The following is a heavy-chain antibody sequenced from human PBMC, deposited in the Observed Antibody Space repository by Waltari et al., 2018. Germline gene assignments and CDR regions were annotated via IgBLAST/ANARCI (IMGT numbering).Heavy chain of an antibody. V-gene: IGHV1-8*03. CDR3: ARGPAARSDYFDY. Sequence: QVQLVQSGAEVKKPGASVKVSCKVSGYTLTELSMHWVRQATGQGLEWMGWMNPNSGNTGYAQKFQGRVTITRNTSISTAYMELSSLRSEDTAVYYCARGPAARSDYFDYWGQGTLVTVSS. CDR1: GYTLTELS. CDR2: MNPNSGNT. D-gene: IGHD6-6*01. J-gene: IGHJ4*02.